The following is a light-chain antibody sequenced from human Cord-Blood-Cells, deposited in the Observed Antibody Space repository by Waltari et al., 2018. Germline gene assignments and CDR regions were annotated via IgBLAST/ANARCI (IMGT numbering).Light chain of an antibody. CDR3: QQYDNLPPYT. CDR1: QDISNY. J-gene: IGKJ2*01. Sequence: DMHMTHSPSSLSASVGDRVTIICQASQDISNYLNWYHQKPGKAPKLLIYDASNLETGVPSRFSGSGSGTDFTFTISSLQPEDIATYYCQQYDNLPPYTFGQGTKLEIK. CDR2: DAS. V-gene: IGKV1-33*01.